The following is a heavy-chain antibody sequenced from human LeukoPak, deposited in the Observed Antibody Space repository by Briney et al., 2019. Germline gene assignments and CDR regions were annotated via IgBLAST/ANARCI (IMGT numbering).Heavy chain of an antibody. CDR3: AKDKGVTGYFDY. V-gene: IGHV3-23*01. Sequence: GGSLRLSCAASGFTFSSYAMSWVRQAPGKGLEWVSAISGSGGSTYYADSVKGRFTIPRDNSKNTLYLQMNSLRAEDTAVYYCAKDKGVTGYFDYWGQGTLVTVSS. J-gene: IGHJ4*02. D-gene: IGHD3-9*01. CDR2: ISGSGGST. CDR1: GFTFSSYA.